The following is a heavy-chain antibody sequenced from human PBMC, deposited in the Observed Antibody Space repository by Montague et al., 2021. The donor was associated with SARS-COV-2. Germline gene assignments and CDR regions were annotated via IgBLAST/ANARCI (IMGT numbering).Heavy chain of an antibody. CDR2: ISYDGSNK. D-gene: IGHD1-26*01. CDR3: ARELPGAPFI. J-gene: IGHJ3*02. CDR1: GFTFSSYA. Sequence: SLRLSCAASGFTFSSYAMHWVRQAPGKGLEWVAVISYDGSNKYCADSVKGRFTISRDNSKKTLYLQMNSLRAEDTAVYYCARELPGAPFIWGQGTMVTVSS. V-gene: IGHV3-30*04.